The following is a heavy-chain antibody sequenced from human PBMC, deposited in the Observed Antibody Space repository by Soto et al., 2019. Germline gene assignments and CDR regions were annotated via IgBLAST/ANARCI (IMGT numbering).Heavy chain of an antibody. CDR2: ISAYNGNT. D-gene: IGHD6-6*01. CDR1: GYTFTSYG. Sequence: QVQLVQSGAEVKKPGASVKVSCKASGYTFTSYGISWVQQAPGQGLEWMGWISAYNGNTNYAQKLQGRVTMTTDTSTSTAYMELRSLRSDDTAVYYCARDLEYSSSLSYYYYGMDVWGQGTTVTVSS. J-gene: IGHJ6*02. CDR3: ARDLEYSSSLSYYYYGMDV. V-gene: IGHV1-18*01.